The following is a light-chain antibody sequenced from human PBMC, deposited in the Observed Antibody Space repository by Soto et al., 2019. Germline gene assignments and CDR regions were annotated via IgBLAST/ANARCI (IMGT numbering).Light chain of an antibody. CDR2: EVS. CDR3: SSHTTSNTQV. V-gene: IGLV2-14*01. Sequence: QSALTQPASVSGSPGQSITISCTGTSSDIGGYNYVSWYQQHPGNPPKLMIYEVSNRPSGVSNRFSGSKSGNTASLTISGLQAEDEADYYCSSHTTSNTQVFGGGTKLTVV. CDR1: SSDIGGYNY. J-gene: IGLJ3*02.